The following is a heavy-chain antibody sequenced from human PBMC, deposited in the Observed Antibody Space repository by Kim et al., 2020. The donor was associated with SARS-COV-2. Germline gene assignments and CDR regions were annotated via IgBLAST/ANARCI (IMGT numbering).Heavy chain of an antibody. CDR1: GFTFSSYA. J-gene: IGHJ4*02. CDR3: ANRRGYGDYRYFDY. V-gene: IGHV3-23*01. Sequence: GGSLRLSCAASGFTFSSYAMSWVRQAPGKGLEWVSAISGSGGSTYYADSVKGRFTISRDNSKNTLYLQMNSLRAEDTAVYYCANRRGYGDYRYFDYWGQGTLVTVSS. CDR2: ISGSGGST. D-gene: IGHD4-17*01.